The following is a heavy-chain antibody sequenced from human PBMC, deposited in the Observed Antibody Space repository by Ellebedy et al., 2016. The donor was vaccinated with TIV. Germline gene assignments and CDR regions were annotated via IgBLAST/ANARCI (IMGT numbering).Heavy chain of an antibody. D-gene: IGHD4-17*01. CDR2: ITGGGDNT. V-gene: IGHV3-23*01. CDR1: GFTFSSYA. Sequence: PGGSLRLSCAASGFTFSSYAMSWVRQAPGKGLEWVSTITGGGDNTYYADSVKGLFTISRDNSKNTLYLQMNSLRAADTAVYYCAKDLDGDYVVDYWGQGTLVTVSS. J-gene: IGHJ4*02. CDR3: AKDLDGDYVVDY.